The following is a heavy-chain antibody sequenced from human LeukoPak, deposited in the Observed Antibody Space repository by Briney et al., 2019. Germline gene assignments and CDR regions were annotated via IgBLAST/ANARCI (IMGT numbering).Heavy chain of an antibody. CDR3: AKQEAYDFWSGGYFDP. CDR2: ISGSGAST. CDR1: GFTFSSYA. Sequence: PGGSLRLSCAASGFTFSSYAMSWVRQAPGKGLEWVSAISGSGASTNYADSVKGRFTISRDNSKDTLYLQMNSLRAEDTAIYYCAKQEAYDFWSGGYFDPWGQGTLATVSS. J-gene: IGHJ5*02. D-gene: IGHD3-3*01. V-gene: IGHV3-23*01.